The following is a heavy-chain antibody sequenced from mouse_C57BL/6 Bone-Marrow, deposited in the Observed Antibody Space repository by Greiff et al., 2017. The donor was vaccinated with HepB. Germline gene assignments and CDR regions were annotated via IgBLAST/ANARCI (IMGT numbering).Heavy chain of an antibody. Sequence: EVKLQESGPGLVKPSQSLSLTCSVTGYSITSGYYWNWIRQFPGNKLEWMGYISYDGSNNYNPSLKNRISITRDTSKNQFFLKLNSVTTEDTATYYCARDQTAQALYYFDYWGQGTTLTVSS. J-gene: IGHJ2*01. CDR2: ISYDGSN. CDR3: ARDQTAQALYYFDY. CDR1: GYSITSGYY. D-gene: IGHD3-2*02. V-gene: IGHV3-6*01.